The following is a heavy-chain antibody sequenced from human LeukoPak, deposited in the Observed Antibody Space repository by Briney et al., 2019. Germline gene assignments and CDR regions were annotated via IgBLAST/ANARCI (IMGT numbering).Heavy chain of an antibody. CDR3: ARARRDIVVVPAAIRGHWFDP. V-gene: IGHV4-34*01. CDR1: GGSFSGYY. D-gene: IGHD2-2*02. J-gene: IGHJ5*02. Sequence: SETLSLTCAVYGGSFSGYYWSWIRQPPGKGLEWIGEINHSGSTNYNPSLKSRVTISVDTSKNQFSLKLSSVTAADTAVYYCARARRDIVVVPAAIRGHWFDPWGQGTLVTVSS. CDR2: INHSGST.